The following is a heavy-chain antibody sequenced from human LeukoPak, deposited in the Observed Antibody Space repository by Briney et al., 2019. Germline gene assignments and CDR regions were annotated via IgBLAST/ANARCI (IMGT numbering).Heavy chain of an antibody. V-gene: IGHV3-23*01. CDR1: GCTVSSNY. CDR3: AKTRCYDILTGYCAAQGAFDF. Sequence: PGGSLRLSCAASGCTVSSNYMSWVRKAPRKGLERVSTSSVSGGRTYYAVSVQGRFTISRDNSKNTLYLQMNSLRAEDTAVYYCAKTRCYDILTGYCAAQGAFDFWGQGTMVTVSS. J-gene: IGHJ3*01. D-gene: IGHD3-9*01. CDR2: SSVSGGRT.